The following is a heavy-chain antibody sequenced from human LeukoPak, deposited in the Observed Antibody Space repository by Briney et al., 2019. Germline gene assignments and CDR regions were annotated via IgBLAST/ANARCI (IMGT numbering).Heavy chain of an antibody. D-gene: IGHD2-8*01. Sequence: PGGSLRLSCAASGFTFSSYTMNWVRQAPGKGLEWVSGLWYDGRNKAYADSVKGRFTISRDNSENMLYLQMNSLRDEDTAVYYCARGLMTPNTYCDLWGQGTLVTVSS. V-gene: IGHV3-33*08. J-gene: IGHJ4*02. CDR2: LWYDGRNK. CDR1: GFTFSSYT. CDR3: ARGLMTPNTYCDL.